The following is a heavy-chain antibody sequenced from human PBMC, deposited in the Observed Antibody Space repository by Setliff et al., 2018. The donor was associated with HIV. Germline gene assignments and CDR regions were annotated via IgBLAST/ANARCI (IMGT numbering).Heavy chain of an antibody. CDR1: IGSISSNY. Sequence: SETLSLTCTVSIGSISSNYWSWIRQPPGKGLEWIGHIYYSGITNYNPSLKSRVTISVDTSKNQFSLKLRSVTAADTAVYYCARAIQPYYMDVWGKGTTVTVSS. CDR2: IYYSGIT. CDR3: ARAIQPYYMDV. J-gene: IGHJ6*03. V-gene: IGHV4-59*01.